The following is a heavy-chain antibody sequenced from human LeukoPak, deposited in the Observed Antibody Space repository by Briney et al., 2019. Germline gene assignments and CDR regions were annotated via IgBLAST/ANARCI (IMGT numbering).Heavy chain of an antibody. D-gene: IGHD3-22*01. V-gene: IGHV3-23*01. Sequence: GGSLRLSCAASGFTFSSYAMSWVRQAPGKGLEWASAISGSGGSTYYADSVKGRFTISGDNSKNTLYLQMNSLRAEDTAVYYCAKAQDPYYYDSSGYYYGYDYWGQGTLVTVSS. CDR1: GFTFSSYA. J-gene: IGHJ4*02. CDR3: AKAQDPYYYDSSGYYYGYDY. CDR2: ISGSGGST.